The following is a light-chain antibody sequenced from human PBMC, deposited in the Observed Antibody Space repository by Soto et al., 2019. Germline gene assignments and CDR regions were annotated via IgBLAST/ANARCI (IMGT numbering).Light chain of an antibody. V-gene: IGLV1-47*01. CDR3: SAWDDSLSALI. J-gene: IGLJ2*01. CDR1: SANIGTNF. CDR2: RNK. Sequence: QPVLTQPPPASGTPGQRVTISCSGGSANIGTNFVYWYQQLPGTAPKLLIYRNKQRPSGVPDRFSGSKSGTSASLAIIGLRSEDEANYYCSAWDDSLSALIFGGGTKVTVL.